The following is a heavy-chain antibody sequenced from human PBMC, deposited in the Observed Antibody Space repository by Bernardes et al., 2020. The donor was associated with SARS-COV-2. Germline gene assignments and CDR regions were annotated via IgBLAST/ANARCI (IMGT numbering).Heavy chain of an antibody. J-gene: IGHJ4*02. CDR1: GGSISSYY. V-gene: IGHV4-4*07. CDR3: ARGGYSYGYMVGYFDY. CDR2: IYTSGST. Sequence: SETLSLTCTVSGGSISSYYWSWIRQPAGKGLEWIGRIYTSGSTNYNPSLKSRVTMSVDTSKNQFSLKLSSVTAADTAVYYCARGGYSYGYMVGYFDYWGQGTLVTVSS. D-gene: IGHD5-18*01.